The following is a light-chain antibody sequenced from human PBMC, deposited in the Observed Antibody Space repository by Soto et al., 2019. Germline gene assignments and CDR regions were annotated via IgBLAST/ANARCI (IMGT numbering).Light chain of an antibody. CDR1: ESVTSSS. CDR3: QQFDASRQYT. V-gene: IGKV3-20*01. CDR2: GAS. Sequence: VLTQSPGTLSLSPGESATLSCRASESVTSSSLAWYQLKPGQAPRLLMFGASNRGTGIPARFSGSGSGTDFILTNSRLEPEDSALYYCQQFDASRQYTFGQGTRVEI. J-gene: IGKJ2*01.